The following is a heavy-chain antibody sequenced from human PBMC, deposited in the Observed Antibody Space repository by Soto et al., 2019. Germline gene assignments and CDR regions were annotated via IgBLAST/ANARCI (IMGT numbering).Heavy chain of an antibody. D-gene: IGHD6-13*01. CDR3: ARGELAAAGTFDY. Sequence: SETLSLTCTVSGGSISGGYYYWSWMRQPAGTGLEWIGYIYYSGSTYYNPSLKSRVTISVDTSKTQFSLKLRSVTAADTAVYYCARGELAAAGTFDYWGQGTLVTVSS. J-gene: IGHJ4*02. CDR1: GGSISGGYYY. V-gene: IGHV4-30-4*01. CDR2: IYYSGST.